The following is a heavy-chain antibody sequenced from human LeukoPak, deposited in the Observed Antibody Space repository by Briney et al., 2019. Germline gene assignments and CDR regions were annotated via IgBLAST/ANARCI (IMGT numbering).Heavy chain of an antibody. V-gene: IGHV3-23*01. D-gene: IGHD2-8*01. J-gene: IGHJ4*02. CDR2: ISGSGGST. CDR1: GFTFSSYS. Sequence: GGSLRLSCAASGFTFSSYSMSWVRQAPGKGLEWVSAISGSGGSTYYVDSVKGRFTISRDNSKNTVYLQMNSLRAEDTAVYYCAKDRTVLMVYAISYFDYWGQGTLVTVSS. CDR3: AKDRTVLMVYAISYFDY.